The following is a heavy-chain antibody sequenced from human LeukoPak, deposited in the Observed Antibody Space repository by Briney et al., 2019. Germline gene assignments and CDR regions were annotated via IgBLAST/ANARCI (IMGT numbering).Heavy chain of an antibody. Sequence: ASVKVSCKAFGYTFTSYYMHWVRQAPGQGLEWMGIINPSGGSTSYAQKFQGRVTMTRDTSTSTVYMELSSLRSEDTAVYYCARGKEGSGWYGGWFDPWGQGTLVTVSS. J-gene: IGHJ5*02. CDR1: GYTFTSYY. CDR2: INPSGGST. D-gene: IGHD6-19*01. V-gene: IGHV1-46*01. CDR3: ARGKEGSGWYGGWFDP.